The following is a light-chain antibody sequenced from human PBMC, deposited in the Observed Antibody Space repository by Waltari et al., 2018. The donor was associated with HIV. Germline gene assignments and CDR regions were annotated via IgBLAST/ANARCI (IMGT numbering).Light chain of an antibody. CDR2: DTP. CDR1: TGPVPNAPY. Sequence: QAVVTQEPSLTVSPGGPVTLTCASSTGPVPNAPYPYWLQQRPVQAPMPLIFDTPQKHSWTPARFAGSLRGGKAALTLSGAQPDDEAEYYCFLSYNGARVFGGGTRVTVL. CDR3: FLSYNGARV. J-gene: IGLJ3*02. V-gene: IGLV7-46*01.